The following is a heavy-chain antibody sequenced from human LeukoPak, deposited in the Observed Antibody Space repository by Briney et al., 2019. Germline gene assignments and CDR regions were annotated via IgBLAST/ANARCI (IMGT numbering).Heavy chain of an antibody. J-gene: IGHJ4*02. V-gene: IGHV3-30*03. D-gene: IGHD6-19*01. CDR1: GGSFSGYY. CDR3: ARILDSAWGELGY. Sequence: LSLTCAVYGGSFSGYYWSWIRQPPGKGLEWVAVISYDGSNKYYADSVKGRFTISRDNSKNTLYLQMNSLRAEDTAVYYCARILDSAWGELGYWGQGTLVTVSS. CDR2: ISYDGSNK.